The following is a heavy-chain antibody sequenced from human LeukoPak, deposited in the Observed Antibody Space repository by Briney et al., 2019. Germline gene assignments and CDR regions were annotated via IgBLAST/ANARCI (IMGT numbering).Heavy chain of an antibody. V-gene: IGHV4-59*08. Sequence: SETLSLTCTVSGDSISSYYWTWIRQPPGKGLEWIGYIYSSGRPNSNPSLKTRVTISVDMSKSQFSLKLSSVTAADPAVYYCARQMSGSSGLDYWGQGTLVTVSS. CDR3: ARQMSGSSGLDY. D-gene: IGHD6-19*01. J-gene: IGHJ4*02. CDR2: IYSSGRP. CDR1: GDSISSYY.